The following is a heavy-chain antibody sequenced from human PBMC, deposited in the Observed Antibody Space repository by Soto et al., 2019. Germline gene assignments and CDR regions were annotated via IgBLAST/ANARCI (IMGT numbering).Heavy chain of an antibody. V-gene: IGHV3-11*01. CDR1: VFIFINYY. J-gene: IGHJ6*02. Sequence: GWSLRLSCAWSVFIFINYYMNWIRQTPGKGLEWVAYFTSGARSMYYADSVRGRFTISRDDANNSVFLLMRNLTAEDTAIYFCARDPGLPRGMDVWGPGTTVTVSS. CDR2: FTSGARSM. CDR3: ARDPGLPRGMDV. D-gene: IGHD3-16*01.